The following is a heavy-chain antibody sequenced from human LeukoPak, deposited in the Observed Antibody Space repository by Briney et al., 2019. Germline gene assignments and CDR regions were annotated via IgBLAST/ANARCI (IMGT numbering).Heavy chain of an antibody. D-gene: IGHD2-2*01. CDR2: IYYSGST. J-gene: IGHJ4*02. CDR1: GGSISSSSCY. V-gene: IGHV4-39*07. Sequence: SETLSLTCTVSGGSISSSSCYWGWIRQPPGKGLEWIGSIYYSGSTYYNPSLKSRVTISVDTSKNQFSLKLSSVTTADTAVYYCARDSSTSCYFDYWGQGTLVTVSS. CDR3: ARDSSTSCYFDY.